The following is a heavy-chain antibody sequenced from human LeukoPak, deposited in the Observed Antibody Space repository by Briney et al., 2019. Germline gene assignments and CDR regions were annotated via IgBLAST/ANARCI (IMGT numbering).Heavy chain of an antibody. CDR2: ISSSGSTM. V-gene: IGHV3-48*02. CDR1: GFTFSSYS. Sequence: GGSLRLSCAASGFTFSSYSMNWVRQAPGKGLEWVSYISSSGSTMYYSDSVKGRFTISRDNAKNSLYLQMNSLRDGDTAVYYCARDEGSSWDYWGQGTLVTVSS. J-gene: IGHJ4*02. D-gene: IGHD6-13*01. CDR3: ARDEGSSWDY.